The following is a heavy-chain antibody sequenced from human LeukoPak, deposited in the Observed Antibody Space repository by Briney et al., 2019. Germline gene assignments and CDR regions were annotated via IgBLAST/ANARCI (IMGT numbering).Heavy chain of an antibody. V-gene: IGHV1-2*02. CDR1: GYTFTGYD. CDR2: INHNSGGT. CDR3: ASRYSYGYDFDY. J-gene: IGHJ4*02. D-gene: IGHD5-18*01. Sequence: ASLKVSCKASGYTFTGYDMHWVRQAPGQGLEWMGWINHNSGGTNYAQKFQGRVTMTRDTSISTAYMELSRLRSDDTAVYYCASRYSYGYDFDYWGQGTLVTVSS.